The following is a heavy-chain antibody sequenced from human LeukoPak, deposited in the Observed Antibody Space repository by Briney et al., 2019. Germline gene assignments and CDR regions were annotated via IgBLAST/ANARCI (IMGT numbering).Heavy chain of an antibody. Sequence: PSETLSLTCTVSGGSISSGSYYWTWIRQPAGKGLEWIGRIYTSGSTNYNPSLKSRVTISVDTSKNQFSLKLSSVTAADTAVYYCARESPSGDFWSSALDYWGQGTLVTVSS. V-gene: IGHV4-61*02. J-gene: IGHJ4*02. CDR1: GGSISSGSYY. CDR2: IYTSGST. CDR3: ARESPSGDFWSSALDY. D-gene: IGHD3-3*01.